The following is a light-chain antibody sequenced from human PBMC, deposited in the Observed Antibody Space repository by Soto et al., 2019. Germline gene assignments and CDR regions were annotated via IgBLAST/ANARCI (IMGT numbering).Light chain of an antibody. CDR2: DVT. CDR3: CSYAGSYTWV. Sequence: QSALTQPRSVSGSPGQSVTISCTGTSSDVGGYNYVSWYEQHPVKAPKLMIYDVTKRPSGVPDRFSGSKSGNTASLTISGLHAEEEADYYCCSYAGSYTWVFGTGTKLTVL. J-gene: IGLJ1*01. CDR1: SSDVGGYNY. V-gene: IGLV2-11*01.